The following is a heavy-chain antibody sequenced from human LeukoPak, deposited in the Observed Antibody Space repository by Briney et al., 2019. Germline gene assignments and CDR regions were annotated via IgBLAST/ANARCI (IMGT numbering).Heavy chain of an antibody. D-gene: IGHD3-22*01. CDR3: ARMIVNTYAEYFHH. CDR1: GYIFTDYA. V-gene: IGHV1-3*01. Sequence: ASVKVSCKASGYIFTDYALHWVRQAPGQRPEWMGWINVDNKNTEYSQKFQGRVTLSGDTSATTAYMELSSLRSEDTAVYYCARMIVNTYAEYFHHWGQGTLVTVSS. J-gene: IGHJ1*01. CDR2: INVDNKNT.